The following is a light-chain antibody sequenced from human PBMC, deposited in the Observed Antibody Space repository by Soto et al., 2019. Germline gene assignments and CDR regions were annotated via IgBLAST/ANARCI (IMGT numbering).Light chain of an antibody. J-gene: IGLJ1*01. CDR3: SSYASSSTY. V-gene: IGLV2-14*03. CDR1: SSDVGGYNH. CDR2: EGS. Sequence: QSALTQPASVSGSPGQSITISCTGTSSDVGGYNHVSWYQQHPGKAPKLMIYEGSNRPSGVSHRFPGSKSGNTASLTISGLQAEDEAEYYCSSYASSSTYFGTGTKVTVL.